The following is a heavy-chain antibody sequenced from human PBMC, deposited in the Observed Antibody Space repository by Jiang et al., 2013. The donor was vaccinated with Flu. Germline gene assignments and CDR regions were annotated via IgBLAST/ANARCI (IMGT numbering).Heavy chain of an antibody. V-gene: IGHV3-21*01. D-gene: IGHD1-26*01. Sequence: GLVKPGGSLRLSCAASGFTFSSYSMNWVRQAPGKGLEWVSSISSSSSYIYYADSVKGRFTISRDNAKNSLYLQMNSLRAEDTAVYYCARGHGSYYDAFDIWGQGTMVTVSS. CDR1: GFTFSSYS. CDR2: ISSSSSYI. J-gene: IGHJ3*02. CDR3: ARGHGSYYDAFDI.